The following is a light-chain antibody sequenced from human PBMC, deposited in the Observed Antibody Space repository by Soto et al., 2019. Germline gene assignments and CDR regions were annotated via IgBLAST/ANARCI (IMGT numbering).Light chain of an antibody. CDR3: QPYNNWPLT. CDR2: GAF. CDR1: QSVSSN. Sequence: EILMTQSPVTLSVSPGVRATLSCRASQSVSSNLAWYQQKPAQAPSLLIYGAFTRATGIPARFSGTGSGTEFTLTISSLQSEDFAVYYCQPYNNWPLTFGGGTKVDIK. J-gene: IGKJ4*01. V-gene: IGKV3-15*01.